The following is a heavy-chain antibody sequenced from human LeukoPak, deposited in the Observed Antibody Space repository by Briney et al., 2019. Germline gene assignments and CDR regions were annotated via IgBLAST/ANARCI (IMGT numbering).Heavy chain of an antibody. CDR3: AKDQGTGSRSYSWGYFDC. J-gene: IGHJ4*02. D-gene: IGHD3-10*01. V-gene: IGHV3-23*01. Sequence: GGSLRLSCAASGFTFSSYAMSWVRQAPGKGLEWVSGISGSAGSTVYIDSVKGRFTISRDNSKNTLYLQMNSLRAEDTAAYYCAKDQGTGSRSYSWGYFDCWGQGTLVTVSS. CDR2: ISGSAGST. CDR1: GFTFSSYA.